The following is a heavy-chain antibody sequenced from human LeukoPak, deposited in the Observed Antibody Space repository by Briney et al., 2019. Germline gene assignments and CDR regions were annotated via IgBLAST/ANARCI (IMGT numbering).Heavy chain of an antibody. CDR3: ARAGMVRTPRPLDY. CDR1: GFTFSSYW. J-gene: IGHJ4*02. V-gene: IGHV3-7*01. CDR2: IKQDGSEK. D-gene: IGHD3-10*01. Sequence: GGSLRLSCTASGFTFSSYWMSWVRQAPGKGLEWVANIKQDGSEKYYVDSVKGRFTISRDNAKNSLYLQMNSLRVEDTAVYYCARAGMVRTPRPLDYWGQGTLVTVSS.